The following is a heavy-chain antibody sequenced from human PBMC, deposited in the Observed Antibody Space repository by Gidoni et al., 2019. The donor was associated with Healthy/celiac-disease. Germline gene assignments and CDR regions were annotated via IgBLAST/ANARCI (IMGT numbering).Heavy chain of an antibody. Sequence: EVQLVQSGAEVKKPGESLRISCKGSGYILTSYWISWVRQMPWKGLEWMGRIDPSDSYTNYSPSFQGHVTISADKSISTAYLQWSSLKASDTAMYYCARHRWEYCSSTSCHANYGMDVWGQGTTVTVSS. CDR1: GYILTSYW. D-gene: IGHD2-2*01. V-gene: IGHV5-10-1*01. CDR2: IDPSDSYT. J-gene: IGHJ6*02. CDR3: ARHRWEYCSSTSCHANYGMDV.